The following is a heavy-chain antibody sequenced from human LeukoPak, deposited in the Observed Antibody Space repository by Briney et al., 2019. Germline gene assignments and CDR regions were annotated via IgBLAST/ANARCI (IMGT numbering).Heavy chain of an antibody. CDR2: IYSGGST. D-gene: IGHD6-13*01. Sequence: PGGSLRLSCAASGFTVSSNYMSWVRQAPGKGLEWVSVIYSGGSTYYADSVKGRFTISRANSKNTLYLQMNSLRAEATAVYYCARGLTGIEAAGPDYWGRGTLVTVSS. CDR3: ARGLTGIEAAGPDY. J-gene: IGHJ4*02. V-gene: IGHV3-53*01. CDR1: GFTVSSNY.